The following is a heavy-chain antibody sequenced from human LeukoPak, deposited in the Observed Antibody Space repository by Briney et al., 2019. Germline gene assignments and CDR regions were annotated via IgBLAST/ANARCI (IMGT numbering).Heavy chain of an antibody. J-gene: IGHJ4*02. V-gene: IGHV4-59*01. CDR3: ARLDYYDSSGYYWGYFDY. CDR2: IYYSGRT. D-gene: IGHD3-22*01. CDR1: SGSISSYY. Sequence: PSETLSLTCTVSSGSISSYYWSWNRQPPGKGLEWVGYIYYSGRTNYNPSLKSRVTISVDTSKNQFSLKLSFVTAADTAVYYCARLDYYDSSGYYWGYFDYWGQGTLVSVSS.